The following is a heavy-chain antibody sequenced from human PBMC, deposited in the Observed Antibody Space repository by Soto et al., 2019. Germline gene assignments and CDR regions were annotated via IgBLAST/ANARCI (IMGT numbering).Heavy chain of an antibody. CDR2: IYYSGST. Sequence: QVQLQESGPGLVKPSETLSLTCTVSGGSISSYYWSWIRQPPGKGLEWIGYIYYSGSTNYNPSLKSRVTISVDTCKNQFSLKLSSVTAADTAVYYCAREVHYYDSSGYYYYYYGMDVWGQGTTVTVSS. CDR3: AREVHYYDSSGYYYYYYGMDV. V-gene: IGHV4-59*01. D-gene: IGHD3-22*01. J-gene: IGHJ6*02. CDR1: GGSISSYY.